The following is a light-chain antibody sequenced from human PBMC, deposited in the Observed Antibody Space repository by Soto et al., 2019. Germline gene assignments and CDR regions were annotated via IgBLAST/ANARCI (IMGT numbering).Light chain of an antibody. CDR1: QSISNW. Sequence: DIQMTQSPSTLSASVGDRVTITCRASQSISNWLAWYQQKPGKAPKLLIYDASTLQRGVPSKFSGSGSGTEFTLTISHLQPEDFATYYCQQYKRYFPGGTFGQGTKVEIK. CDR3: QQYKRYFPGGT. CDR2: DAS. J-gene: IGKJ1*01. V-gene: IGKV1-5*01.